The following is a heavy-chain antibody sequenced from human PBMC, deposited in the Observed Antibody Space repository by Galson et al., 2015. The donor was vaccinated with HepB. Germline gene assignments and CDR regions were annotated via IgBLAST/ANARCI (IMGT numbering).Heavy chain of an antibody. D-gene: IGHD5-18*01. CDR2: IIPIFGTA. Sequence: SVKVSCKASGGTLSSHAISWVRQAPGQGLEWMGGIIPIFGTANYAQKFQGRVTITADESTSTAYMELSSLRSEDTAVYYCARDVDTAMVHAFDIWGQGTMVTVSS. J-gene: IGHJ3*02. V-gene: IGHV1-69*13. CDR3: ARDVDTAMVHAFDI. CDR1: GGTLSSHA.